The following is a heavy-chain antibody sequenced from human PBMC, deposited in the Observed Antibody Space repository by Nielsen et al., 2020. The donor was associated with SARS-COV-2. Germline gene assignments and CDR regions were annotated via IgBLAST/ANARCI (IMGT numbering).Heavy chain of an antibody. J-gene: IGHJ4*02. Sequence: GESLKISCAASGFTFSRYDMHWVRQAPGKGLEWVSAIGTAGDTYYPGSVKGRFTSSRENAKSSLYLQMNSLRVGDTAVYYCARSYGGYGVRYFDYWGQGTLVTVSS. CDR3: ARSYGGYGVRYFDY. V-gene: IGHV3-13*04. D-gene: IGHD5-12*01. CDR2: IGTAGDT. CDR1: GFTFSRYD.